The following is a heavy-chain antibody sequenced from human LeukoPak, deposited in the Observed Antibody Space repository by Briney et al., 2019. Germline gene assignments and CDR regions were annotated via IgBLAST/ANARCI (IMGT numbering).Heavy chain of an antibody. V-gene: IGHV4-34*01. CDR3: ARDYGDLARPMFDY. J-gene: IGHJ4*02. Sequence: PSETLSLTCAVYGGSFSGYYWSWIRQPPGKGLEWIGEINHSGSTNYNPSLKSRVTISVDTSKNQFSLKLSSVTAADTAVYYCARDYGDLARPMFDYWGQGTLVTVSS. CDR1: GGSFSGYY. D-gene: IGHD4-17*01. CDR2: INHSGST.